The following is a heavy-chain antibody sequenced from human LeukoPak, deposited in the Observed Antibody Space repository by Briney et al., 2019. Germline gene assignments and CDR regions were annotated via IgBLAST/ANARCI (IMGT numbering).Heavy chain of an antibody. D-gene: IGHD7-27*01. CDR3: VRTPPNWGFDY. V-gene: IGHV1-69*05. Sequence: SVKVSCKASGGTFSSYAISWVRQAPGQGLEWMGGIIPIFGTANYAQKFQGRITMTSDSSISTAYMELSSLRSEDTAIYYCVRTPPNWGFDYWGQGTLVTVSS. CDR1: GGTFSSYA. CDR2: IIPIFGTA. J-gene: IGHJ4*02.